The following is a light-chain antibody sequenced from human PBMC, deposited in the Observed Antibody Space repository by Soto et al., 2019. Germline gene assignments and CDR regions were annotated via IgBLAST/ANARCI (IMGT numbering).Light chain of an antibody. Sequence: DIQMTQSPSSLYASVGDRVTITCRASQSISSYLNWYQQKPGKAPKLVIYAASSLQSGVPSRFSGSGSGTDFTLTISSLQPEDFATYYCQQSYSTPGTFGQGTKLEIK. J-gene: IGKJ2*01. V-gene: IGKV1-39*01. CDR1: QSISSY. CDR2: AAS. CDR3: QQSYSTPGT.